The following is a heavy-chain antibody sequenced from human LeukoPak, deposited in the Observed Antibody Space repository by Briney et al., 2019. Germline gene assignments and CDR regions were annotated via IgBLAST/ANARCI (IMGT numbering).Heavy chain of an antibody. V-gene: IGHV4-59*08. Sequence: SETLSLTCTVPSAAISRSYWMWIRQTPGKGLEWIGYISYSGVSTYNPSLGSRVTISRDTSKNEVSLNLSSVTAADTAVYFCARLPEGGYATSLGWLDPWGQGTRVTVSS. D-gene: IGHD5-24*01. CDR3: ARLPEGGYATSLGWLDP. CDR1: SAAISRSY. J-gene: IGHJ5*02. CDR2: ISYSGVS.